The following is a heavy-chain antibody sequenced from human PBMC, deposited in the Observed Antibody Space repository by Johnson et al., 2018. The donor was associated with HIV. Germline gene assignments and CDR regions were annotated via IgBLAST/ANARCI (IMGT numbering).Heavy chain of an antibody. CDR3: TTDINGVYSSGWYGTASAFDI. J-gene: IGHJ3*02. Sequence: QVQLVESGGGLVQPGGSLTLSCAASGFTFSSYGMHWVRQATGKGLEWVAFIRYDGSNKYYADSVKGRFTISRAIPKNTLYLQMNSLRAEDTAVYYCTTDINGVYSSGWYGTASAFDIWGQGTMVTVSS. CDR1: GFTFSSYG. V-gene: IGHV3-30*02. D-gene: IGHD6-19*01. CDR2: IRYDGSNK.